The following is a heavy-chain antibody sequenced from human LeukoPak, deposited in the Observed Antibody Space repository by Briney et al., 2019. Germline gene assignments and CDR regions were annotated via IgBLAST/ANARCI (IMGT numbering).Heavy chain of an antibody. CDR3: ARDHNYAFDN. Sequence: GGSLRLFCTASGFPFIEYSMNWVRQAPGKGLEWISYIGIDSGNTKYADSVRGRFTISADKAKNSLYLQMNSLRVEDTAVYYCARDHNYAFDNWGQGALVSVAS. J-gene: IGHJ4*02. V-gene: IGHV3-48*01. CDR1: GFPFIEYS. CDR2: IGIDSGNT. D-gene: IGHD1-1*01.